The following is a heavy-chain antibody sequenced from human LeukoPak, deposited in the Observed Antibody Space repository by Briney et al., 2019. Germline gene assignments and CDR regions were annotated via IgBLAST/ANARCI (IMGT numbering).Heavy chain of an antibody. D-gene: IGHD6-13*01. CDR1: GFTFSSYS. V-gene: IGHV3-21*01. CDR2: ISSSSSYI. CDR3: ASAPSLKPGI. J-gene: IGHJ4*02. Sequence: GGSLRLSCAASGFTFSSYSLNWVRQAPGKGLEWVSSISSSSSYIYYADSVKGRFTISRDNAKNSLYLQMNSLRAEDTAVYYCASAPSLKPGIWGQGTLVTVSS.